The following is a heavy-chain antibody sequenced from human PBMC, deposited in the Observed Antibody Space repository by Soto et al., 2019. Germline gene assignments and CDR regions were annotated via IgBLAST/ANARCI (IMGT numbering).Heavy chain of an antibody. CDR1: GGSISSGGYY. V-gene: IGHV4-31*03. J-gene: IGHJ3*02. D-gene: IGHD6-13*01. Sequence: TLSLTCTVSGGSISSGGYYWSWIRQHPGKGLEWIGYIYYSGSTYYNPSLKSRVTISVDTSKNQFSLKLSSVTAADTAVYYCAREAAARDHFDIWGQGTMVTVSS. CDR2: IYYSGST. CDR3: AREAAARDHFDI.